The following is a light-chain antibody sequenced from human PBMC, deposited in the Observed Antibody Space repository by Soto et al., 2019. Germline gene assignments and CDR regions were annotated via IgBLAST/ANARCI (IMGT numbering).Light chain of an antibody. CDR1: QSIDNW. CDR2: LAS. J-gene: IGKJ1*01. CDR3: QHYYGYSWA. Sequence: DIQMTQSPSTLSASVGDRVTITCRASQSIDNWLAWFQQKPGKVPKVLIYLASNLEGGVPSRFSGSRSGTEFTLTISSLQSDDFATYYCQHYYGYSWAFGQGTKVEVK. V-gene: IGKV1-5*03.